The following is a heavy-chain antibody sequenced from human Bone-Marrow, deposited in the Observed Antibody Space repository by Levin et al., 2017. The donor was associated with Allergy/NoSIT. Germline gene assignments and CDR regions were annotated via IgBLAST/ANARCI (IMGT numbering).Heavy chain of an antibody. CDR3: AREGSAWSFRD. CDR2: IRASNDNT. D-gene: IGHD6-19*01. Sequence: GESLKISCKASGYTFTSYDISWVRQAPGQGLEWVGWIRASNDNTNHAQKFQGRVTMTTDTSTSTAYMELRSLRSDDTAVYYCAREGSAWSFRDWGQGTLVTVSS. V-gene: IGHV1-18*01. CDR1: GYTFTSYD. J-gene: IGHJ4*01.